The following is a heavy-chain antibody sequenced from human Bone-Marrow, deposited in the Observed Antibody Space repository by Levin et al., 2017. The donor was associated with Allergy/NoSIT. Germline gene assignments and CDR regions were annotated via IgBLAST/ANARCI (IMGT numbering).Heavy chain of an antibody. CDR1: GFTFDDYP. D-gene: IGHD2-2*01. J-gene: IGHJ4*02. CDR2: ITWNSDTI. Sequence: GGSLRLSCGASGFTFDDYPMHWVRQAPGKGLEWVSGITWNSDTIDYADSVKGRFTISRDNARNSLYLQMNSLRAEDTALYYCAKGLGSAKRGYYFDYWGQGTLVTVSS. CDR3: AKGLGSAKRGYYFDY. V-gene: IGHV3-9*01.